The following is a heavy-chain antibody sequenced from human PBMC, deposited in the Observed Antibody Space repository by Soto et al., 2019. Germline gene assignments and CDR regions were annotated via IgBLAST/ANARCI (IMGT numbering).Heavy chain of an antibody. D-gene: IGHD3-22*01. CDR3: ARDLNFYDSSGYYYPNWFDP. V-gene: IGHV1-3*01. J-gene: IGHJ5*02. CDR2: INAGNGNT. CDR1: GYTFTSYA. Sequence: ASVKVSCKASGYTFTSYAMHWVRQAPGQRLEWMGWINAGNGNTKYSQKFQGRVTITRDTSASTAYMELSSLRSEDTAVYYCARDLNFYDSSGYYYPNWFDPWGQGTLVTVSS.